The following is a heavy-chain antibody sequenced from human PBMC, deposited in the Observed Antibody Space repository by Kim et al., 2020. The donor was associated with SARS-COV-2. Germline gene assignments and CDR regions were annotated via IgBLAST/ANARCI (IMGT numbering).Heavy chain of an antibody. CDR1: GGSFSGYY. V-gene: IGHV4-34*01. J-gene: IGHJ6*02. D-gene: IGHD3-9*01. CDR3: ARGLYGLRYLSYYYYYGMDV. Sequence: SETLSLTCAVYGGSFSGYYWSWIRQPPGKGLEWIGEINHSGSTNYNPSLKSRVTISVDTSKNQFSLKLSSVTAADTAVYYCARGLYGLRYLSYYYYYGMDVWGQGTTVTVSS. CDR2: INHSGST.